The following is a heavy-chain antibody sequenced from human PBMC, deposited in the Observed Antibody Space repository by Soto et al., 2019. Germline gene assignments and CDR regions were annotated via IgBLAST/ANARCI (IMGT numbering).Heavy chain of an antibody. CDR1: GGSFSGYY. CDR2: INHSGST. Sequence: SETLSLTCAVYGGSFSGYYWSWIRQPPGKGLEWIGEINHSGSTNYNPSLKSRVTISVDTSKNQFSLKLSSVTAADTAVYYCASRLYCSGGSCDGGFDYWGQGTLVTVSS. CDR3: ASRLYCSGGSCDGGFDY. D-gene: IGHD2-15*01. V-gene: IGHV4-34*01. J-gene: IGHJ4*02.